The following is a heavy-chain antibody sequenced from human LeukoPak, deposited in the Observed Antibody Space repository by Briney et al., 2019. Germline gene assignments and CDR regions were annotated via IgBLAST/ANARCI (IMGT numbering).Heavy chain of an antibody. Sequence: GGSLRLSCAASGFTFSSYWMHWVRQAPGKGLVWVSRINSVGSSTSYADSVKGRFTISRDNAKNTLYLQMNSLRAEDTAVYYCARVTARDAFDIWGQGTMVTVSS. CDR2: INSVGSST. CDR1: GFTFSSYW. V-gene: IGHV3-74*01. CDR3: ARVTARDAFDI. J-gene: IGHJ3*02.